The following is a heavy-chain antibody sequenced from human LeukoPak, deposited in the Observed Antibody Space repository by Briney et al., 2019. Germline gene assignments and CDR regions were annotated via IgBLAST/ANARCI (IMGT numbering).Heavy chain of an antibody. CDR3: STVGRQYSRYLDY. Sequence: GGSLTLSCAASGFTFSEAWMSWVRQAPGKGLEWVGLIKHKYDGGTTDYAAPVKGRFTISRDDSKDTLYLHMNSLKTEDTAVYYCSTVGRQYSRYLDYWGQGTLVTVSS. CDR2: IKHKYDGGTT. V-gene: IGHV3-15*01. CDR1: GFTFSEAW. D-gene: IGHD6-13*01. J-gene: IGHJ4*02.